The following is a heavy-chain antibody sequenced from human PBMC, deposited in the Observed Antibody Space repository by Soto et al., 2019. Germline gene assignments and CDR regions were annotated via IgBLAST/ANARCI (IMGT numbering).Heavy chain of an antibody. CDR2: IRSKAYGGTT. D-gene: IGHD3-3*01. V-gene: IGHV3-49*03. CDR1: GFTFGDYA. Sequence: GVLRLSCTASGFTFGDYAMSWFRQAPGKGLEWVGFIRSKAYGGTTEYAASVKGRFTISRDDSKSIAYLQMNSLKTEDTAVYYCTREEGDYDFWSGLNWFDPWGQGTLVTVSS. J-gene: IGHJ5*02. CDR3: TREEGDYDFWSGLNWFDP.